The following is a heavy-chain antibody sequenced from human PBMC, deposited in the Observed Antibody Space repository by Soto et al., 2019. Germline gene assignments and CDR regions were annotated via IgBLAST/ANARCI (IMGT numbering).Heavy chain of an antibody. CDR2: ISNGGGTT. Sequence: GGSLRLSCAASGFTFSSYAMSWFRQAPGKGLEWVSGISNGGGTTYYADSVKGRFTISRDNSKNTLHLQMNSLRAEDTAVYYCAKNRRPVVTSYFDYWGQGTLVTVSS. D-gene: IGHD3-22*01. CDR1: GFTFSSYA. CDR3: AKNRRPVVTSYFDY. J-gene: IGHJ4*02. V-gene: IGHV3-23*01.